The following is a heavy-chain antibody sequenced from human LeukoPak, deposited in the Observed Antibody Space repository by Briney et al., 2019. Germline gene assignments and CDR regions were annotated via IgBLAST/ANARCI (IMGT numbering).Heavy chain of an antibody. CDR3: ASASPQEWLAFVDY. D-gene: IGHD6-19*01. Sequence: SETLSLTCTVSGGSISSYYWSWIRQPPGKGLERIRYIYYSGSTNYNPPLRSGVTISVDTSKNQFSLKLSSVTAADTAAYYCASASPQEWLAFVDYCGQGTLVTVSS. J-gene: IGHJ4*02. CDR1: GGSISSYY. V-gene: IGHV4-59*01. CDR2: IYYSGST.